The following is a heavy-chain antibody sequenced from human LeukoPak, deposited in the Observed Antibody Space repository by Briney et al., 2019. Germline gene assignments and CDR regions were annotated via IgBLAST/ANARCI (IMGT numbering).Heavy chain of an antibody. D-gene: IGHD3-16*02. J-gene: IGHJ4*02. CDR3: ATLRLGQLSFDF. V-gene: IGHV1-69*13. CDR1: GYTFTSYG. CDR2: VSPIFGAA. Sequence: GASVKVSCKASGYTFTSYGISWVRQAPGQGLDWMGGVSPIFGAANYAQRFQGRITITADESTNTAFMEMSSLRSEDTAVYYCATLRLGQLSFDFWGQGTLVTVSS.